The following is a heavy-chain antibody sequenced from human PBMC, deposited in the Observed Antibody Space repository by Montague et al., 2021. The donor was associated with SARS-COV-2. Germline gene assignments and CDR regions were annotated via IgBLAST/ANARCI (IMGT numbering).Heavy chain of an antibody. CDR1: GGSISGHY. Sequence: SETLSLTCTVSGGSISGHYWSWIRQSPGKGLEWIGYIYYSGSTKYNPFLGSRVTVSVDRSKNQVSLKLSSVTPADTAVYYCARLLRSCSNGVCRTYYYYAMDVWGQGTTVTVSS. CDR3: ARLLRSCSNGVCRTYYYYAMDV. V-gene: IGHV4-59*11. J-gene: IGHJ6*02. CDR2: IYYSGST. D-gene: IGHD2-8*01.